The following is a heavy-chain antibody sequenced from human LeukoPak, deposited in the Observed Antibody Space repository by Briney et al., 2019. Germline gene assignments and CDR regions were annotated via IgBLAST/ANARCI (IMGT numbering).Heavy chain of an antibody. CDR2: IWYSGTIK. CDR1: GLTFSIYG. V-gene: IGHV3-30*02. J-gene: IGHJ4*02. Sequence: GGSLRLSCAMSGLTFSIYGMHWVRQAPGKGLEWVAVIWYSGTIKYYADSVKGRFTISRDNSKNTLYLQMNSLRAEDTAVYYCAKGEHPYSSSSSCADYWGQGTLVTVSS. D-gene: IGHD6-6*01. CDR3: AKGEHPYSSSSSCADY.